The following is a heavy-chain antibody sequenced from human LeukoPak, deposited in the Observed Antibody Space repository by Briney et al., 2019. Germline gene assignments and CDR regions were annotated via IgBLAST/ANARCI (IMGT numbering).Heavy chain of an antibody. CDR2: INNDGSSA. D-gene: IGHD3-22*01. Sequence: GGSLRLSCAASGFTFSSYWMHWVRQTPGKGLIYISRINNDGSSANYADSVRGRFTISRDNAENTLYLQMNSLRAEDTAVYYCARAHDTYYYDSSGYYGDWFDPWGQGTLVTVSS. V-gene: IGHV3-74*01. CDR3: ARAHDTYYYDSSGYYGDWFDP. J-gene: IGHJ5*02. CDR1: GFTFSSYW.